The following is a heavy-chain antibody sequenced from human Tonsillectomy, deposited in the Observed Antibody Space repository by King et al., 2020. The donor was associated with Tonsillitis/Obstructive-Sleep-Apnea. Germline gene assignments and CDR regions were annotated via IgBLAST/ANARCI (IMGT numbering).Heavy chain of an antibody. D-gene: IGHD6-13*01. CDR3: AKDRSYSWSFDY. CDR2: ISSDGKNK. Sequence: QLVQSGGGVVQPGRSLRLSCAASGFTLSSSGIHRVRQGPGKGLEWVAVISSDGKNKYYADSVKGRFTISKDNSKNTLYLQMNSLRTEDTAVYYCAKDRSYSWSFDYWGQGTLVTVSS. CDR1: GFTLSSSG. V-gene: IGHV3-30*18. J-gene: IGHJ4*02.